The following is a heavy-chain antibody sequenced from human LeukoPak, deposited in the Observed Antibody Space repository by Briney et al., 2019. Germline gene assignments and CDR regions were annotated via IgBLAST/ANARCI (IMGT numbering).Heavy chain of an antibody. CDR1: GFTFSTQY. Sequence: GGSLRLSCTASGFTFSTQYMVWVRQAPGKGLEWVANIKEDGSIKNYVDSVKGRFTISRDNAKNSLYLEMNSLGAEDTALYYCVRESTIEENNRWYDGLDIWGQGTMVTVSS. V-gene: IGHV3-7*03. D-gene: IGHD2-15*01. CDR3: VRESTIEENNRWYDGLDI. CDR2: IKEDGSIK. J-gene: IGHJ3*02.